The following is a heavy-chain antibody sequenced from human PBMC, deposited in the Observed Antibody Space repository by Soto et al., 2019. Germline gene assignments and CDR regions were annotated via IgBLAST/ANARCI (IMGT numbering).Heavy chain of an antibody. CDR3: ASSIVVVPAANYYYGMDV. Sequence: GESLKISCKGSGYSFTSYWIGWVRQMPGKGLEWMGIIYPGDSDTRYSPSFQGQVTISADKSISTAYLQWSSLKASDTAMYYRASSIVVVPAANYYYGMDVWGQGTTVTVYS. CDR1: GYSFTSYW. J-gene: IGHJ6*02. D-gene: IGHD2-2*01. CDR2: IYPGDSDT. V-gene: IGHV5-51*01.